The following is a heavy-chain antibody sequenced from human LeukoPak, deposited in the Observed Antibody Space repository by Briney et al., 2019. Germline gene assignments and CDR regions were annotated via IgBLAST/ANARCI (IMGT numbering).Heavy chain of an antibody. CDR3: ITAQMNANGYFSFDY. J-gene: IGHJ4*02. CDR1: GFAFGSEA. D-gene: IGHD5-24*01. Sequence: GGSLRLSCAVSGFAFGSEAMSWVRQSPARGLEWVASISPGGGTTYYAGYVKGRFTISRDNSNNTLYVQMNSLRAEDTAVYYCITAQMNANGYFSFDYWGQGALVAVSS. CDR2: ISPGGGTT. V-gene: IGHV3-23*01.